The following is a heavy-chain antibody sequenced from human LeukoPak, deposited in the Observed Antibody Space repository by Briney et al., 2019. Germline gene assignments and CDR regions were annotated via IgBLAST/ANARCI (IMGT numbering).Heavy chain of an antibody. J-gene: IGHJ4*02. CDR3: ARDGEIAVADYSDY. CDR1: GYTFTGYY. V-gene: IGHV1-2*02. Sequence: ASVKVSCKASGYTFTGYYMHWVRQAPGQGLEWMGWINPNSGGTNYAQKFQGRVTMTRDTSISTAYMELSRLRSDDTAVYYCARDGEIAVADYSDYWGQGTLVTVSS. CDR2: INPNSGGT. D-gene: IGHD6-19*01.